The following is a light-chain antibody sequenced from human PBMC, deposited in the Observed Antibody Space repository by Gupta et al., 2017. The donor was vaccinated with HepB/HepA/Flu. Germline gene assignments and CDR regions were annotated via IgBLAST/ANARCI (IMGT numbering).Light chain of an antibody. CDR2: GKN. J-gene: IGLJ1*01. CDR3: NSRDSSGNHSV. CDR1: SLRRYF. Sequence: SSALPQDPAVSVALGQTVKITCQGDSLRRYFASWFQQKPGQAPVLVIYGKNNRPSGIPDRFSGSTSGVTASLTSTGAQAEAEADYYCNSRDSSGNHSVFGTGTKVTVL. V-gene: IGLV3-19*01.